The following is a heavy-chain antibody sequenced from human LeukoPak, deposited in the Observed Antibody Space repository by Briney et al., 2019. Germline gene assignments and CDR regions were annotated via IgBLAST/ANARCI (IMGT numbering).Heavy chain of an antibody. CDR3: ARHRPGDYCGGDCYYDY. J-gene: IGHJ4*02. CDR1: GGSISSYY. D-gene: IGHD2-21*02. Sequence: SETLSLTCTVSGGSISSYYWSWIRQPPGKGLEWIGYIYYSGSTNYNPSLKSRITISVDTSKNQFSLKLSSVTAADTAVYYCARHRPGDYCGGDCYYDYWGQGTLVTVSS. V-gene: IGHV4-59*08. CDR2: IYYSGST.